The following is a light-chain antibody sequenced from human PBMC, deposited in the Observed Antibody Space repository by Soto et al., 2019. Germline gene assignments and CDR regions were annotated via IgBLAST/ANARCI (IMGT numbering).Light chain of an antibody. CDR2: DVN. Sequence: QSALTQPASVSGSPGQSITLSCTGTSSDIGGYDYVSWYQRHPGKAPKLIIYDVNNRPSGVSNRFSSSKSGNTASLTISGLQAEDEGDYYCTSYASGSSHVVFGGGTKLTVL. CDR3: TSYASGSSHVV. V-gene: IGLV2-14*01. J-gene: IGLJ2*01. CDR1: SSDIGGYDY.